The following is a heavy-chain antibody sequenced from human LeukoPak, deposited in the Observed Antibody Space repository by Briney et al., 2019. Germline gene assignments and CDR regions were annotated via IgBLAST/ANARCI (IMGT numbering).Heavy chain of an antibody. J-gene: IGHJ3*02. CDR3: ARGIVGPTPNAFDI. CDR2: MNPNSGNT. D-gene: IGHD1-26*01. Sequence: ASVKVSCKASGYTFTSYDINWVRQATGQGLEWMGWMNPNSGNTGYAQKFQGRVTMTRNTSINTAYMELSSLRSEDTAVYYCARGIVGPTPNAFDIWGQGTMVTVSS. V-gene: IGHV1-8*01. CDR1: GYTFTSYD.